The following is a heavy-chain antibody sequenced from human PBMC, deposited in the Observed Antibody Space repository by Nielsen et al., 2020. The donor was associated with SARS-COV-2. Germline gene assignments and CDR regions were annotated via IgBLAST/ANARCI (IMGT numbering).Heavy chain of an antibody. D-gene: IGHD2-15*01. CDR2: INGNGAPT. V-gene: IGHV3-48*04. CDR3: ARVSLNADYYYGMDV. J-gene: IGHJ6*02. Sequence: ESLKISCAASGFAFSGYSMNWVRQAPGKGLEWVSLINGNGAPTYYADSVKGRFTISRDNAKNSVYLQMNSLRAEDTAVYYCARVSLNADYYYGMDVWGQGTTVTVSS. CDR1: GFAFSGYS.